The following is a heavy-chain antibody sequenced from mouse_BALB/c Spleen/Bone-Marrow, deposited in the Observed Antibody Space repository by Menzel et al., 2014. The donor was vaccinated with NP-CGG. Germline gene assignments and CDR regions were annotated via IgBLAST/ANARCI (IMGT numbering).Heavy chain of an antibody. V-gene: IGHV5-17*02. CDR1: GFTFSSFG. CDR2: ISSGSSTI. CDR3: ARRGSNHWYFDV. D-gene: IGHD1-1*01. Sequence: EVQGVESGGGLVQPGGSRKLSCAASGFTFSSFGMHWVRQAPEKGLEWVAYISSGSSTIYYADTVKGRFTISRDNPKNTLFLQMTSLRSEDTAMYYRARRGSNHWYFDVWGAGTTVTVSP. J-gene: IGHJ1*01.